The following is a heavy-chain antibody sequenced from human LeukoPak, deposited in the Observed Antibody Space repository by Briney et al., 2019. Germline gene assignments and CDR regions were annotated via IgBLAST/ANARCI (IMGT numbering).Heavy chain of an antibody. V-gene: IGHV5-51*01. J-gene: IGHJ1*01. CDR2: IYPGDSDT. D-gene: IGHD2-15*01. Sequence: GESLKISCKGSGYSFTSYWIGWVRQMPGKGLEWMGIIYPGDSDTRYSPSFQGQVTISADKSISTAYLQWSSLKASDTAMYYCARALGYCSGGSCSDSEYFQHWGQGTLVTVSS. CDR3: ARALGYCSGGSCSDSEYFQH. CDR1: GYSFTSYW.